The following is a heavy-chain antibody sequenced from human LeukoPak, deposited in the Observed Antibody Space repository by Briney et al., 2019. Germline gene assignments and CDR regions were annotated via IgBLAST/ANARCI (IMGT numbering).Heavy chain of an antibody. CDR2: IIPSFGPA. V-gene: IGHV1-69*06. J-gene: IGHJ5*02. D-gene: IGHD3-9*01. CDR3: KRKTAYEILTGYYNPNWFDP. Sequence: SVKVSCKASGRTFSSYAISWVRQAPGQGLEWKGAIIPSFGPANYAQKFQVSVTITADKSTSTAYMELSSLRSEDTAVFFCKRKTAYEILTGYYNPNWFDPWGQGTLVTVSS. CDR1: GRTFSSYA.